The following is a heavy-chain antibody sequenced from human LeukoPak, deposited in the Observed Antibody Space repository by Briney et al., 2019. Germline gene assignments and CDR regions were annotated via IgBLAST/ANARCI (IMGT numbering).Heavy chain of an antibody. Sequence: GASVKVSCKASGYTFTSYYMHWVRQAPGQGLEWMGWINPNSGNTNYAQKLQGRVTMTTDTSTSTAYMELRSLRSDDTAVYYCARDLTNFDYWGQGTLVTVSS. J-gene: IGHJ4*02. CDR1: GYTFTSYY. CDR3: ARDLTNFDY. D-gene: IGHD1-1*01. V-gene: IGHV1-18*04. CDR2: INPNSGNT.